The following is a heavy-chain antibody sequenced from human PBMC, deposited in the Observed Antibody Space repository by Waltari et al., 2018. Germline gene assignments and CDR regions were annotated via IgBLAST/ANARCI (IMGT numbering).Heavy chain of an antibody. CDR3: AKDFALKYFGSGSRSTYGMDV. Sequence: EEQVLESGGGLVQPGGSLRLSCAASGFTFSSYAMNWVRQAPGKGLAWVSGISGSGGSTYYADSVKGRFTISRGNSKNTVYLQMNSLRAEDTAVYYCAKDFALKYFGSGSRSTYGMDVWGQGTTVTVSS. CDR1: GFTFSSYA. D-gene: IGHD3-10*01. J-gene: IGHJ6*02. CDR2: ISGSGGST. V-gene: IGHV3-23*01.